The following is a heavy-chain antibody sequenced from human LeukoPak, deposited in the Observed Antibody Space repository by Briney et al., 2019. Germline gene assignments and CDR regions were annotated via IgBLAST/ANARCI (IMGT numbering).Heavy chain of an antibody. CDR2: IHYSGTT. J-gene: IGHJ4*02. Sequence: PSETLSLTCAVSGGSISSGGYSWSWIRQPPGKGLEWIGYIHYSGTTNYNPSLKSRVTISIDTSKIQFSLKVTSVTAADTAVYYCARYGRYYSNTWQPDYLGQGTLVTVSS. D-gene: IGHD3-10*01. V-gene: IGHV4-61*08. CDR1: GGSISSGGYS. CDR3: ARYGRYYSNTWQPDY.